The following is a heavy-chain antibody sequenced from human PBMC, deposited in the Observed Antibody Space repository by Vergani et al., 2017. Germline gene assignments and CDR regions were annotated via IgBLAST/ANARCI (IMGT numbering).Heavy chain of an antibody. CDR1: GFTFDDYA. J-gene: IGHJ3*02. D-gene: IGHD6-19*01. CDR2: ISGDGGST. CDR3: AKDLGEQWLVGTFDI. Sequence: EVQLVESGGGLVQPGGSLRLSCAASGFTFDDYAMHWVRQAPGKGLEWVSLISGDGGSTYYADSVKGRFTISRDNSKNSLYLQMNSLRTEDTALYYCAKDLGEQWLVGTFDIWGQGTMVTVSS. V-gene: IGHV3-43*02.